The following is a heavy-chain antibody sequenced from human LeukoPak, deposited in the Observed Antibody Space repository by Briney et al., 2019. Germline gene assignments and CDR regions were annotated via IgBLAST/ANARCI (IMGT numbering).Heavy chain of an antibody. J-gene: IGHJ4*02. CDR3: ARLGPYSSSSDY. CDR1: GYTFTYYW. CDR2: IHPSDSDT. D-gene: IGHD6-6*01. Sequence: GASLKISFQGSGYTFTYYWDGWVRQLPGEGLEWMGIIHPSDSDTRYRSSFQGQVTITVDTDINTAFLQWSRLKASDTAMYYCARLGPYSSSSDYWGQGTLVTVSS. V-gene: IGHV5-51*01.